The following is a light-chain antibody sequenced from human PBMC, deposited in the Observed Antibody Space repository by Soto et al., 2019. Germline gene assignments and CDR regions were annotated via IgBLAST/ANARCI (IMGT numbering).Light chain of an antibody. CDR1: SGHSSYA. J-gene: IGLJ1*01. CDR3: QTWGTGIQV. V-gene: IGLV4-69*01. CDR2: LNSDGSH. Sequence: SASASLGASVELTCTLSSGHSSYAIAWHQQQPEKGPRYLMKLNSDGSHSKGDGIPDRFSGSSSGAERYLTISSLQSEDEADYYCQTWGTGIQVFGTGTKLTVL.